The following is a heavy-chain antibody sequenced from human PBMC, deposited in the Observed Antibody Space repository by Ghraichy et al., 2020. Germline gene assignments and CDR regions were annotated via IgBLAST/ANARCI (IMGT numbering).Heavy chain of an antibody. Sequence: ETLSLTCDVSGGTLSNFYWDWIRQSPGKGLEWIGEIHETGRTNYNPALKGRVAISADTSKNQFSLKLTSVTAADTAVYFCVRAYCSGGSCWNGYFDLWRRGTLVSVSS. CDR3: VRAYCSGGSCWNGYFDL. CDR1: GGTLSNFY. J-gene: IGHJ2*01. V-gene: IGHV4-34*01. D-gene: IGHD2-15*01. CDR2: IHETGRT.